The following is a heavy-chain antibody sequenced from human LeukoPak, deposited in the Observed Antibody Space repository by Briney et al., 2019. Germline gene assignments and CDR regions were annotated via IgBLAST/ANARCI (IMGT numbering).Heavy chain of an antibody. CDR1: GFSFSNYA. J-gene: IGHJ6*02. Sequence: PGGSLRLSCAASGFSFSNYAMSWVRQAPGKGLEWVSAISGSGGTTNYADSVKGRFTISRDNSKNTLYLQMDSLRADDTAVYYCAKVGRIMSFYYYYGLDVWGQGTTVTVSS. V-gene: IGHV3-23*01. CDR2: ISGSGGTT. CDR3: AKVGRIMSFYYYYGLDV. D-gene: IGHD2-15*01.